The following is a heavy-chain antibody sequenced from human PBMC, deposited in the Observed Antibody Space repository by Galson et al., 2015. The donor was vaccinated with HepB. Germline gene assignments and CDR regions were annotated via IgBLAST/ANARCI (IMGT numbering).Heavy chain of an antibody. J-gene: IGHJ5*02. Sequence: SLRLSCAGVSSNHISWVRQAPGKGLEWVSVIYNGGNTHYGDSVKGRFTISRDNSKNTLYLQMNSLRAEDTAVYYCARDQGRFFSWGQGTLVTVSS. CDR2: IYNGGNT. CDR3: ARDQGRFFS. CDR1: SSNH. D-gene: IGHD3-3*01. V-gene: IGHV3-66*01.